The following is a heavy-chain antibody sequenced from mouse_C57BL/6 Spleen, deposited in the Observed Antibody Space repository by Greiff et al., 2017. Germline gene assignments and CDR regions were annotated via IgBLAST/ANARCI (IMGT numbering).Heavy chain of an antibody. D-gene: IGHD2-3*01. CDR2: ISSGGSYT. CDR3: ASLYDGYYRN. CDR1: GFTFSSYG. V-gene: IGHV5-6*01. Sequence: EVKVVESGGDLVKPGGSLKLSCAASGFTFSSYGMSWVRQTPDKRLEWVATISSGGSYTYYPDSVKGRFTISRDNAKNTLCLQMSSLKSEDTAMYCCASLYDGYYRNWGQGALVTVSA. J-gene: IGHJ3*01.